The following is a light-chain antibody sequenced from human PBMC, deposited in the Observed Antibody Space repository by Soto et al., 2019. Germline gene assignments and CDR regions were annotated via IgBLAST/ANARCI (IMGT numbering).Light chain of an antibody. CDR3: QHYNNWPLT. Sequence: EVVMTQSPATLSVSPGERATLSCRASQSVRSNLAWYQQEPGQAPRLLIYDVSTRATGIPARFSGTGSDTEFTLTISSLQSADFAVYYCQHYNNWPLTFGGGTRVEMK. CDR2: DVS. J-gene: IGKJ4*01. V-gene: IGKV3-15*01. CDR1: QSVRSN.